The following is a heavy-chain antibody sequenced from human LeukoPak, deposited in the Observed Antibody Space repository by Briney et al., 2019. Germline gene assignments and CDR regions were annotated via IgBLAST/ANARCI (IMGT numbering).Heavy chain of an antibody. V-gene: IGHV3-30-3*01. J-gene: IGHJ3*02. CDR1: GFTFSSYA. CDR3: ARDTTNDGSGSYVDAFDI. CDR2: ISYDGSNK. D-gene: IGHD3-10*01. Sequence: GGSLRLSCAAPGFTFSSYAMHWVRQAPGKGLEWVAVISYDGSNKYYADSVKGRFTISRDNSKNTLYLQMNSLRAEDTAVYYCARDTTNDGSGSYVDAFDIWGQGTMVTVSS.